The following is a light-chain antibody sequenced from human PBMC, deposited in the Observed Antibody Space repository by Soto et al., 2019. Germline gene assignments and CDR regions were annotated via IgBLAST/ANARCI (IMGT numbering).Light chain of an antibody. CDR3: QQRSNWPPIT. Sequence: EIVLTQSPATLSLSPGERATLSCRASQSVRSYLAWYQQKPGQAPRLLIYDASTRATGIPDRFSGSGSGTAFTLTITSLEPEDFAVYYCQQRSNWPPITFGQGTRLEIK. CDR2: DAS. J-gene: IGKJ5*01. V-gene: IGKV3-11*01. CDR1: QSVRSY.